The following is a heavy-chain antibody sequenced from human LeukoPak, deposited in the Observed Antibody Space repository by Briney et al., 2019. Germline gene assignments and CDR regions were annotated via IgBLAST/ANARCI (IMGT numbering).Heavy chain of an antibody. CDR3: ARAQGNGLIDF. CDR2: IYHSGST. V-gene: IGHV4-38-2*02. J-gene: IGHJ4*02. D-gene: IGHD3/OR15-3a*01. Sequence: SETLSLTCTVSGCSNSSGYYWGWIRQPPGKGLEWIGSIYHSGSTYYNPSLKSRVTISVDTSKNQFSLKLSSVTAADTADYYCARAQGNGLIDFWGQGTLVTVSS. CDR1: GCSNSSGYY.